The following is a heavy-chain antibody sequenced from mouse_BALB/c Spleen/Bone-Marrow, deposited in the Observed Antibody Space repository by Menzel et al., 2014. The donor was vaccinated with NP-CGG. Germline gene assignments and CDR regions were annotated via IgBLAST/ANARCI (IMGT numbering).Heavy chain of an antibody. CDR1: GFTFSNYG. D-gene: IGHD2-4*01. V-gene: IGHV5-9-2*01. Sequence: DVKLVESGGGLVKSGGSLKLSCAASGFTFSNYGMSWVRQTPEKRLEWVATISGGGSYTFYSDSVKGRFTISRDNAKNNLYVQLSSLRSEDTAVYYCARHAYYDQTEVSFVYWGQGTLVTVSA. CDR3: ARHAYYDQTEVSFVY. CDR2: ISGGGSYT. J-gene: IGHJ3*01.